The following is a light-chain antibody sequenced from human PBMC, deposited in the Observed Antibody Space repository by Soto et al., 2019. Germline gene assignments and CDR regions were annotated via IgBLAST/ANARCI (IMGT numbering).Light chain of an antibody. CDR1: QSVSSN. CDR3: QQYNNWPPYT. Sequence: EIVMTQSPATLSVSPRERATLSCRASQSVSSNLAWYQQKPDQAPRLLIYGASTRATGIPARFSGSGSGTEFTLTISSLQSEDFAVYYCQQYNNWPPYTFGQGTKLEIK. J-gene: IGKJ2*01. V-gene: IGKV3D-15*01. CDR2: GAS.